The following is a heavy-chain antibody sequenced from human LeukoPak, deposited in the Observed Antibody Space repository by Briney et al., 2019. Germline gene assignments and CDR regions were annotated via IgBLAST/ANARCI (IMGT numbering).Heavy chain of an antibody. D-gene: IGHD2-15*01. J-gene: IGHJ4*02. V-gene: IGHV3-7*01. Sequence: GESLRLSCVGSQFTFNTHWMSWVGQAPGKGLELVANIKQDGSDEYYVDSVKGRFTISRENAKNSLFLQMNSLRVDDTAVYYCARVLAGRCNGSPCYPVFDFWGQGTLVTVSS. CDR3: ARVLAGRCNGSPCYPVFDF. CDR1: QFTFNTHW. CDR2: IKQDGSDE.